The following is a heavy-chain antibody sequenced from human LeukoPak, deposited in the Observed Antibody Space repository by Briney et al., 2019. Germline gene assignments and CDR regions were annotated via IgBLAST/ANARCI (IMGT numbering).Heavy chain of an antibody. CDR1: GGSISSYY. CDR2: IYYSGSP. D-gene: IGHD2-2*01. CDR3: ARESASSSTFDI. V-gene: IGHV4-59*01. Sequence: PSETLSLTCTVSGGSISSYYWSWIRQPPGKGLEWIGYIYYSGSPNYNPSLKSRVTISVDTSKNQFSLKLSSVTAADTAVYYCARESASSSTFDIWGQGTMVTVSS. J-gene: IGHJ3*02.